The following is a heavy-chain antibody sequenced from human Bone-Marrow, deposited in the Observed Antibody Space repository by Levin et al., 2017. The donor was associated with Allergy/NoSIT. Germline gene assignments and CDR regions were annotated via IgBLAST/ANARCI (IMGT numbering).Heavy chain of an antibody. D-gene: IGHD6-19*01. V-gene: IGHV3-33*01. J-gene: IGHJ6*02. CDR3: VRDSGLYGLDV. CDR2: IWHDGKKK. CDR1: GFTFTTYG. Sequence: AGGSLRLSCATSGFTFTTYGMHWVRQAPDKGLEWVAVIWHDGKKKFHADSVRGRMTISRDNDENTVSLQMKSLTVEDTAVYYCVRDSGLYGLDVWGQGTTVIVSS.